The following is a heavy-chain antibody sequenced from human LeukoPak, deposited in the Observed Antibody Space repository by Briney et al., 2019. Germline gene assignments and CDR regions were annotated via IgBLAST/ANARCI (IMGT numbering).Heavy chain of an antibody. CDR2: IIPIFGTA. V-gene: IGHV1-69*05. CDR1: GGTFSSYA. J-gene: IGHJ4*02. CDR3: ARDHYYYDSSGYDY. D-gene: IGHD3-22*01. Sequence: SVKVSCKASGGTFSSYAISWVRQAPGQGLDGMGRIIPIFGTANYAQKFQGRVTITTDEYTSTAYMELSSLRSEDTAVYYCARDHYYYDSSGYDYWGQGTLVTVSS.